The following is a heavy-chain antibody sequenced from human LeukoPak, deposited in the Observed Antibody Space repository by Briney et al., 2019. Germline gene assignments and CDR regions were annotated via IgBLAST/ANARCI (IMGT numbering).Heavy chain of an antibody. J-gene: IGHJ4*02. CDR2: IDSSGSTI. V-gene: IGHV3-11*04. Sequence: GGSLRLSCAASGFSFSDYYMSWIRQAPGKGLEWVSYIDSSGSTIYYADSVKGRFTISRDNAKNSLYLQMNSLRAEDTAVYYCARGQLVVVPAASYYFDYWGQGTLVTVSS. CDR3: ARGQLVVVPAASYYFDY. D-gene: IGHD2-2*01. CDR1: GFSFSDYY.